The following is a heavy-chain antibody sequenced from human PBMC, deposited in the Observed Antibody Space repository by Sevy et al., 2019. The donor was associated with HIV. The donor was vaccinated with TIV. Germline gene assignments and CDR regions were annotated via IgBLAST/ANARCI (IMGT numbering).Heavy chain of an antibody. CDR1: GGSFSGYY. V-gene: IGHV4-34*01. D-gene: IGHD2-15*01. Sequence: SETLSLTCAVYGGSFSGYYWSWIRQPPGKGLEWIGEINHSGSTNYNPALKSRVTISVDTSKNQFSLKLSSVTAADTAVYYFARVARYCSGGSCYSGRLGYYFDYWGQGTLVTVSS. CDR2: INHSGST. CDR3: ARVARYCSGGSCYSGRLGYYFDY. J-gene: IGHJ4*02.